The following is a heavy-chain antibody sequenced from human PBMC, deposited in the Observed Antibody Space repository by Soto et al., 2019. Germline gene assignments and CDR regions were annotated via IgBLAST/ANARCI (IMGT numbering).Heavy chain of an antibody. CDR1: GFTFGDYV. D-gene: IGHD6-19*01. CDR3: SRGRDPSGWFSGY. Sequence: PGGSLRLSCPASGFTFGDYVMSWFRQAPGKGLEWVAFIRSKAFGGTTEYAASVKGRFTISRDDSKSIAYLQMNSLKTEDTAVYYCSRGRDPSGWFSGYWGQGTLVTVPQ. V-gene: IGHV3-49*03. CDR2: IRSKAFGGTT. J-gene: IGHJ4*02.